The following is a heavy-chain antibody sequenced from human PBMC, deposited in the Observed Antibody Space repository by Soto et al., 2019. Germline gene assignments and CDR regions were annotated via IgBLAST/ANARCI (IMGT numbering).Heavy chain of an antibody. D-gene: IGHD5-18*01. V-gene: IGHV1-69*12. CDR2: IIPIFGTA. J-gene: IGHJ6*02. CDR3: ASSAMDHYYYGMDV. CDR1: GGTFSSYA. Sequence: QVQLVQSGAAVKKPGSSVKVSCKSSGGTFSSYAISWVRQAPGQGLEWMGGIIPIFGTADYAQKFQGRVTITADESTSTAYMELSSLRSEDTAVYYCASSAMDHYYYGMDVWGQGTTVTVSS.